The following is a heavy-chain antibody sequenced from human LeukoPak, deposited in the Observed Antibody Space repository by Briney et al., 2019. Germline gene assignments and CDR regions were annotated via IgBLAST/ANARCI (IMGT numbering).Heavy chain of an antibody. J-gene: IGHJ5*02. Sequence: SETLSLTCAVYGGSFSGYYWSWIRQPPGKGLEWIGEINHSGSTNYNPSLKSRVTISVDTSKNQFSLKLSSVTAADTAVYYCASLYCSGGSCYSSWFDPWGQGTLVTVFS. CDR1: GGSFSGYY. D-gene: IGHD2-15*01. CDR2: INHSGST. CDR3: ASLYCSGGSCYSSWFDP. V-gene: IGHV4-34*01.